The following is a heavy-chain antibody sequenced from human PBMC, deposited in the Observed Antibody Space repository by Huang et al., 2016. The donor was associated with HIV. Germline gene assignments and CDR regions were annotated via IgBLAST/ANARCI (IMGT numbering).Heavy chain of an antibody. D-gene: IGHD5-12*01. CDR1: RFTFSNYA. Sequence: QVQLVESGGGVVQPGRSLRLSCAASRFTFSNYAMHWVRQAPGNGLEWGEVISYDGSKKYYADSVKGRFTISRDNSKNTLYLQMNSLRAEDTAVYYCARDLWLRDLYYYYYMDVWGKGTTVTVSS. J-gene: IGHJ6*03. V-gene: IGHV3-30-3*01. CDR3: ARDLWLRDLYYYYYMDV. CDR2: ISYDGSKK.